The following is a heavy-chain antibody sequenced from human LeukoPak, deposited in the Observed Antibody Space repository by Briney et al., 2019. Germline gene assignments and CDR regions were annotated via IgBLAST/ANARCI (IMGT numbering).Heavy chain of an antibody. CDR3: ARGYDILTGHFDY. Sequence: GGSLRLSCAASGFTFSSYGMHWVRQAPGKGLEWVAFIRYDGSNKYYVGSVKGRFTISRDNSKNTLYLQMNSLRAEDTAVYYCARGYDILTGHFDYWGQGTLVTVSS. CDR1: GFTFSSYG. V-gene: IGHV3-30*02. J-gene: IGHJ4*02. CDR2: IRYDGSNK. D-gene: IGHD3-9*01.